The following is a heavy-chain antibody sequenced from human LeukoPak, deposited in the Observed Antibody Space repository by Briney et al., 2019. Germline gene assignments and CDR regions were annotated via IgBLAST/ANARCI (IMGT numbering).Heavy chain of an antibody. CDR2: ISAYNGNT. J-gene: IGHJ4*02. CDR1: GYTFTSYG. Sequence: ASVNLSCKSSGYTFTSYGISWVRQPPGQGLERVGWISAYNGNTNYAQKLQDRVTMTTDTSTNTAYMELRSLRSDDTAVYYCAREPTGQWLGVRGDQWGEGTLVTVSS. CDR3: AREPTGQWLGVRGDQ. D-gene: IGHD6-19*01. V-gene: IGHV1-18*01.